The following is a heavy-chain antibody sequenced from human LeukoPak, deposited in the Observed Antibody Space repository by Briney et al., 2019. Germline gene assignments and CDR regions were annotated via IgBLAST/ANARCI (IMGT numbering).Heavy chain of an antibody. D-gene: IGHD3-9*01. V-gene: IGHV3-7*01. CDR2: IKQDGSEK. CDR3: AMNFDWLPSRVDY. Sequence: GGSLRLSCAASGFTFSSYWMCWVRQAPGKGLEWVANIKQDGSEKYYVDSAKGRFTTSRDNAKNSLYLQMNSLRAEDTAVYYCAMNFDWLPSRVDYWGQGTLVTVSS. CDR1: GFTFSSYW. J-gene: IGHJ4*02.